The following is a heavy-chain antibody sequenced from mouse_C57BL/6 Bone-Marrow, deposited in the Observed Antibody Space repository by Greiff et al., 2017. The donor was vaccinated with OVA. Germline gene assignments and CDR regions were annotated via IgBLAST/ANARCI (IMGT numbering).Heavy chain of an antibody. D-gene: IGHD1-1*01. V-gene: IGHV5-4*01. J-gene: IGHJ2*01. CDR2: ISDGGSYT. CDR1: GFTFSSYA. CDR3: AREDTTVVAIDY. Sequence: EVKLVESGGGLVKPGGSLKLSCAASGFTFSSYAMSWVRQTPEQRLEWVATISDGGSYTYYPDNVKGRFTISRDNAKNNLYLQMSHLKSEDTAMYYCAREDTTVVAIDYWGQGTTLTVSS.